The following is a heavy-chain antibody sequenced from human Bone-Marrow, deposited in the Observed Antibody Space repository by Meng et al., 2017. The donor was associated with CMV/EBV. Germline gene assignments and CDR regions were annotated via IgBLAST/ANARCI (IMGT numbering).Heavy chain of an antibody. CDR1: GYTLTDYY. J-gene: IGHJ4*02. CDR2: INPNTDT. V-gene: IGHV1-2*02. CDR3: ARSSGWSRFDY. Sequence: QVQLVHAGDGVKKPGASVKASCKASGYTLTDYYRHWVRQAPGQWLEWMGWINPNTDTNYAQNFHGRVTMTRDMSINTAYMELSRLTSGDTAVYYCARSSGWSRFDYWGQGTLVTVSS. D-gene: IGHD6-19*01.